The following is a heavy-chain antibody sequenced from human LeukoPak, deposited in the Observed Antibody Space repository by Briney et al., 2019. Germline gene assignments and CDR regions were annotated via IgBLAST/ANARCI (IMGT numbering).Heavy chain of an antibody. CDR3: AREHTPYGSGCTAAY. V-gene: IGHV3-48*01. CDR1: GFTFSSNY. J-gene: IGHJ4*02. Sequence: GSLRLSCAASGFTFSSNYMNWVRQAPGKGLERVSLISDSSTTIYYADSVKGRFTISRDNAKNSLYLQMNSLRAEDTAVYYCAREHTPYGSGCTAAYWGQGTLVTVSS. CDR2: ISDSSTTI. D-gene: IGHD6-19*01.